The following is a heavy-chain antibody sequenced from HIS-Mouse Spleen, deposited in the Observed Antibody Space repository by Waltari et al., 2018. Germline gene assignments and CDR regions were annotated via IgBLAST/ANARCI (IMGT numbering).Heavy chain of an antibody. V-gene: IGHV4-39*07. D-gene: IGHD6-13*01. CDR2: IYYSGST. CDR3: AREIPYSSSWYDWYFDL. CDR1: GGSISSSIYY. J-gene: IGHJ2*01. Sequence: QLQLQESGPGLGKPSETLSLTCTVSGGSISSSIYYWAWIRQPPGKGLEWIGSIYYSGSTYYNPSLKSRVTISVDTSKNQFSLKLSSVTAADTAVYYCAREIPYSSSWYDWYFDLWGRGTLVTVSS.